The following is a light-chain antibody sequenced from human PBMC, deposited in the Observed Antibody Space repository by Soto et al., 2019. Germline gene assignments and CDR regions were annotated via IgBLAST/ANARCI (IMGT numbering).Light chain of an antibody. J-gene: IGKJ4*01. Sequence: EIVMTQSPATLSVSPGERATLSCRASQGIKNYLGWFQQKPGQAPRLLIYGAFSRATGIPDRFSGSGSGTDFTLTISTLEPEDSAVYYCQQYGTSPLTFGGGTKVDIK. V-gene: IGKV3-20*01. CDR2: GAF. CDR3: QQYGTSPLT. CDR1: QGIKNY.